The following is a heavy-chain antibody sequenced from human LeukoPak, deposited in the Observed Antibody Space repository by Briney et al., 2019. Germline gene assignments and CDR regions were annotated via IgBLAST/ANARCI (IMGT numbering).Heavy chain of an antibody. J-gene: IGHJ3*02. CDR2: IYYSGST. CDR1: GGSISSYY. V-gene: IGHV4-59*08. CDR3: ARHASGDNGNAFDI. D-gene: IGHD4-17*01. Sequence: PSETLSLTCTVSGGSISSYYWSWIRQPPGKGLEWIGYIYYSGSTNYNPSLKSRVTISVDTSKNQFPLKLNSVTAADTAVYYCARHASGDNGNAFDIWGQGTMVTVS.